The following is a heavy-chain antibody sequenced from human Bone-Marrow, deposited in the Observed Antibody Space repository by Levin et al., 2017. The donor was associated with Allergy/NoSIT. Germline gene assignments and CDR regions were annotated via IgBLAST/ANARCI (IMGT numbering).Heavy chain of an antibody. Sequence: SETLSLTCAVSGDSISTTDYFWTWIRQPPGKGLEWIGFVSYSGSFYYNPSLKSRTTISLHTSKNEFSLKLSSVTAADTAMYYCARVELVSLIRGVVNWFDPWGQGILVTVSS. CDR2: VSYSGSF. D-gene: IGHD3-10*01. J-gene: IGHJ5*02. CDR1: GDSISTTDYF. CDR3: ARVELVSLIRGVVNWFDP. V-gene: IGHV4-30-4*01.